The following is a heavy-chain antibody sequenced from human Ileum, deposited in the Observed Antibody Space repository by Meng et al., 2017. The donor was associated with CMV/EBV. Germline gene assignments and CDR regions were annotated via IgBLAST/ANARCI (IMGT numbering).Heavy chain of an antibody. D-gene: IGHD3-3*01. CDR3: ARASPQRRFLSY. J-gene: IGHJ4*02. CDR2: INHGGSS. Sequence: QVQLQQWGEGLLKPSETLSLMCAVYGGSFSEYHWSWIRQPPGKGLEWIGEINHGGSSNYNPSLKSRVTISVDRSRNQVSLKLTSVTAADTAVYYRARASPQRRFLSYWGQGTLVTVSS. V-gene: IGHV4-34*01. CDR1: GGSFSEYH.